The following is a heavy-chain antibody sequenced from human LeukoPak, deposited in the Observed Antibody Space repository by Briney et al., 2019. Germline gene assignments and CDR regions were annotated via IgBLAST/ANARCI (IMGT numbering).Heavy chain of an antibody. V-gene: IGHV3-21*01. D-gene: IGHD2-15*01. CDR1: GFTFSSYS. CDR3: ARDHGYCSGGSCDDAFDI. Sequence: PGGSLRLSCAASGFTFSSYSMNWVRQAPGKGLEWVSSISSSSSYIYYADSVKGRFTISRDNAKNSLYLQMNSLRAEDTAVYYCARDHGYCSGGSCDDAFDIWGQGTMVTVSS. J-gene: IGHJ3*02. CDR2: ISSSSSYI.